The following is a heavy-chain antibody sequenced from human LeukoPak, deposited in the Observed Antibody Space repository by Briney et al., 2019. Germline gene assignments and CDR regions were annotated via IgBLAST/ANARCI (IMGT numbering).Heavy chain of an antibody. CDR2: IYSGGST. V-gene: IGHV3-53*05. J-gene: IGHJ3*02. D-gene: IGHD1-26*01. CDR3: ARDLTRSKWELLENAFDI. CDR1: GFTVSSNY. Sequence: GGSLRLSCAASGFTVSSNYMSWVRQAPGKGLEWVSVIYSGGSTYYADSVKGRFTISRDNSKNTLYLQMNSLRAEDTAVYYCARDLTRSKWELLENAFDIWGQGTMVTVSS.